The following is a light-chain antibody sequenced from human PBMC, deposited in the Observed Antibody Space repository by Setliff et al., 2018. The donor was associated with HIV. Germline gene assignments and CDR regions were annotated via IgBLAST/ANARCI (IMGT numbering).Light chain of an antibody. Sequence: QSVLTQPPSVSGTPGQRVAISCSGTSSNIGTNTVNWYQQLPGAAPKLLIYTNSHRPSGVPDRFSGSKSGTSASLAIGGLRSEDEADYYCASWDDSLKEYVFGTGTKVTVL. CDR1: SSNIGTNT. V-gene: IGLV1-44*01. CDR3: ASWDDSLKEYV. J-gene: IGLJ1*01. CDR2: TNS.